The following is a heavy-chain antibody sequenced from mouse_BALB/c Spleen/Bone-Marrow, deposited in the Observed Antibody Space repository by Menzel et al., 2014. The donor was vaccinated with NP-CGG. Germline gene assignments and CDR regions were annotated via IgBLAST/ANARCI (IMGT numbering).Heavy chain of an antibody. CDR1: GYTFTEYT. J-gene: IGHJ3*01. CDR2: INPKNGGT. D-gene: IGHD1-1*02. Sequence: VQLKESGPELVKPGASVKISCKTSGYTFTEYTIHWVKQSHGKSLEWIGGINPKNGGTTYKQKFKGKATLTVDKSSSTAYMELCSLTPEDSAVYYCARDWYYYGSSSSWFAHWGQGTLVTVSA. CDR3: ARDWYYYGSSSSWFAH. V-gene: IGHV1-18*01.